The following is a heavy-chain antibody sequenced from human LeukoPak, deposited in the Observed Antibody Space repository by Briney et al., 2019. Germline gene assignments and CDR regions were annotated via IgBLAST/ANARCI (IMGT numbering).Heavy chain of an antibody. CDR2: LNWDGSRT. J-gene: IGHJ4*02. D-gene: IGHD4-17*01. CDR1: GFTFEDYA. CDR3: AKTGSDDYGEYFDY. V-gene: IGHV3-43D*03. Sequence: GGSLRLSCVGSGFTFEDYAIHWVRQPPGKGLEWVSLLNWDGSRTYYADSVKGRFTISRDNNKNSLFLQMNNLRPEDTALYYCAKTGSDDYGEYFDYWGRGALVTVSS.